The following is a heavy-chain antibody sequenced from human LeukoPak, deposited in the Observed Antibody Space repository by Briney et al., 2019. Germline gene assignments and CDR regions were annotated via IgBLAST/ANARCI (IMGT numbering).Heavy chain of an antibody. CDR2: IYYSGST. CDR1: GGSISSSSYY. J-gene: IGHJ4*02. CDR3: ARHVGKVWGYDSSGYLKGHPFDY. Sequence: NPSETLSLTCTVSGGSISSSSYYWGWIRQPPGKGLEWIGSIYYSGSTYYNPSLKSRVTISVDTSKNQFSLKLSSVTAADTAVYYCARHVGKVWGYDSSGYLKGHPFDYWGQGTLVTVSS. V-gene: IGHV4-39*01. D-gene: IGHD3-22*01.